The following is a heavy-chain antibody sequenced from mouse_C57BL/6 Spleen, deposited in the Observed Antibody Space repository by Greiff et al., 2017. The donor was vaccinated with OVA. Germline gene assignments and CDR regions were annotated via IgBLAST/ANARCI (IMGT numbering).Heavy chain of an antibody. J-gene: IGHJ1*03. CDR1: GFTFSDYG. D-gene: IGHD4-1*01. CDR2: ISSGSSTI. V-gene: IGHV5-17*01. Sequence: EVKVEESGGGLVKPGGSLKLSCAASGFTFSDYGMHWVRQAPEKGLEWVAYISSGSSTIYYADTVKGRFTISRDNAKNTLFLQMTSLRSEDTAMYYCAREDWVWGTGTTVTVSS. CDR3: AREDWV.